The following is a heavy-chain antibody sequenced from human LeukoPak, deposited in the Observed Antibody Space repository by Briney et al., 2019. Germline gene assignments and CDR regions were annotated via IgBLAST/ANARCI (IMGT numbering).Heavy chain of an antibody. V-gene: IGHV3-48*03. CDR1: GFTFSSYE. Sequence: GGSLRLSSAASGFTFSSYEMNWVRQAPGKGLEWVSYISSSGSTIYYADSVKGRFTISRDNAKNSLYLQMNSLRAEDTAVYYCARELWFGGRTMFDPWGQGTLVTVSS. J-gene: IGHJ5*02. D-gene: IGHD3-10*01. CDR2: ISSSGSTI. CDR3: ARELWFGGRTMFDP.